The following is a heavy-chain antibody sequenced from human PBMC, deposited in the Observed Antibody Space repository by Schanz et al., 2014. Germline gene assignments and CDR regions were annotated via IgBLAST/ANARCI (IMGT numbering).Heavy chain of an antibody. CDR2: SSSSGTTI. CDR3: AKQIHYDILTGTRN. J-gene: IGHJ4*02. CDR1: GFAFSSYS. D-gene: IGHD3-9*01. V-gene: IGHV3-48*01. Sequence: EVQLLESGGGLVRPGGSLRLSCTASGFAFSSYSMNWVRQAPGKGLEWVSYSSSSGTTIYYADSVKGRFTISRDNSKNTLYLQMNSLRAEDTAVYYCAKQIHYDILTGTRNWGQGTLVTVSS.